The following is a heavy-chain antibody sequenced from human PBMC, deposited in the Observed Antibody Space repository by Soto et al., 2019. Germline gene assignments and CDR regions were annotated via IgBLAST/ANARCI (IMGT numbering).Heavy chain of an antibody. V-gene: IGHV2-5*02. D-gene: IGHD1-1*01. CDR1: GFSLSTSGVG. CDR3: AHSRVERDFDY. Sequence: QITLKESGPTLVKPTQTLTLTCTFSGFSLSTSGVGVGWIRQPPAKALEWLALIYWDDDKRYSPSLKSRLTTAKAPSTHQVVLTITNMDPVDTATYSCAHSRVERDFDYWCQGTLVTVSS. J-gene: IGHJ4*02. CDR2: IYWDDDK.